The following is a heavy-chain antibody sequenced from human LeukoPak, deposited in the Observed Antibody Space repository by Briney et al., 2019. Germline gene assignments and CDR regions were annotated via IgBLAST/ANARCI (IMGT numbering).Heavy chain of an antibody. Sequence: GGSLRLSCEASGFTFSSYAMSWVRQAPGKGLEWVSVISGNGGSTYYADSVQGRFTISRDNAKNSLYLQMNSLRAEDTAVYYCARDRVTFYYGSGSYAFDIWGQGTMVTVSS. CDR2: ISGNGGST. CDR1: GFTFSSYA. CDR3: ARDRVTFYYGSGSYAFDI. J-gene: IGHJ3*02. V-gene: IGHV3-23*01. D-gene: IGHD3-10*01.